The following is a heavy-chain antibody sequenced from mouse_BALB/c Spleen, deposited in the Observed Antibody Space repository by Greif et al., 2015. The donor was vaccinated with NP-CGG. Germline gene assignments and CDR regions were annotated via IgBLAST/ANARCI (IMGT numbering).Heavy chain of an antibody. D-gene: IGHD2-10*02. V-gene: IGHV5-12-1*01. Sequence: EVKLMESGGGLVKPGGSLKLSCAASGFAFSSYDMSWVRQTPEKRLEWVAYISSGGGSTYYPDTVKGRFTISRDNAKNTLYLQMSSLKSEDTAMYYCARQYGNYDYFDYWGQGTTLTVSS. CDR2: ISSGGGST. CDR3: ARQYGNYDYFDY. CDR1: GFAFSSYD. J-gene: IGHJ2*01.